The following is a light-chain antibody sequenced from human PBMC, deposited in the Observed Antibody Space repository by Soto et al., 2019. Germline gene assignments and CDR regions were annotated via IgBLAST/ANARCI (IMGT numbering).Light chain of an antibody. Sequence: DLVMTQSPLSLPVTPGEPASISCRSSQSLLHSNGYNYLDWYLQKPGLSPQLLIYLGSNRASGVPDRFSGSGSGTDFTLKISRVEAEDVGVYYCMQALQTPGTFGQGTKLEIK. V-gene: IGKV2-28*01. CDR1: QSLLHSNGYNY. CDR2: LGS. J-gene: IGKJ2*01. CDR3: MQALQTPGT.